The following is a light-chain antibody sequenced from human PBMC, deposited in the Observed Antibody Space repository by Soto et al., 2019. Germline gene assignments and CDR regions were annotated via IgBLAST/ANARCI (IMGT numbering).Light chain of an antibody. V-gene: IGKV3-20*01. CDR1: QSIKNNF. CDR2: AAS. Sequence: IVLTQSPGALSLSPGEGATLSCSASQSIKNNFLAWYHQRPGQAPRLLIHAASIRASGISDRFSGTASGTEFTLTIIRLETDDFGVYYCQQYGTSLTFGGGTRVE. J-gene: IGKJ4*01. CDR3: QQYGTSLT.